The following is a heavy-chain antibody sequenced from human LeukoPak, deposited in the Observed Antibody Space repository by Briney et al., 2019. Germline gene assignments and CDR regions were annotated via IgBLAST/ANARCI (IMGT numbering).Heavy chain of an antibody. D-gene: IGHD1-1*01. CDR1: GLPFSTYW. CDR3: ARQETSIYNGAFDT. J-gene: IGHJ3*02. Sequence: PGGSLRLSCAASGLPFSTYWMSWVRQAPGKGLEWVANIKKDGSEKYYVDSVKGRFTISRDNAKNSLYLQMNSLRADDTAVYHCARQETSIYNGAFDTWGQGTMVTVSS. CDR2: IKKDGSEK. V-gene: IGHV3-7*01.